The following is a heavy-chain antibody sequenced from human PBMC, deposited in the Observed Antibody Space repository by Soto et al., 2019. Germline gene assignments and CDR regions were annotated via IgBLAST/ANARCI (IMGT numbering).Heavy chain of an antibody. Sequence: EVQLVESGGGLVQPGGSLRLSCAASGFTFSSYSMNWVRQAPGKGLEWVSYISSSSSTIYYADSVKGRFTISRGNAKNALYLQMNSLRDEDTAVYYCARDPLRLYSSSWADFDYWGQGTMVTVSS. CDR1: GFTFSSYS. J-gene: IGHJ4*02. CDR3: ARDPLRLYSSSWADFDY. CDR2: ISSSSSTI. V-gene: IGHV3-48*02. D-gene: IGHD6-13*01.